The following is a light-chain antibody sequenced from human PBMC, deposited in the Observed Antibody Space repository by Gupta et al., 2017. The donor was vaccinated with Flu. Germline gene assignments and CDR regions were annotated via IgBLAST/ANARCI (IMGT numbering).Light chain of an antibody. CDR2: DDS. J-gene: IGLJ3*02. V-gene: IGLV3-21*02. CDR3: QVSDNSSAHRV. Sequence: SYVLTQSPSVSVAPGQTAEITCGGNDIRSKMVHWYQQKAGRDPMLVVKDDSDRPSGVPERLSGYNSGNTANRIISRVEAGDEADDYWQVSDNSSAHRVFGGGTKLTVL. CDR1: DIRSKM.